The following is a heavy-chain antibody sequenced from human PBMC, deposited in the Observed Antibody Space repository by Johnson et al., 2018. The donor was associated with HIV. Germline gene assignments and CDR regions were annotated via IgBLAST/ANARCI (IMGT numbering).Heavy chain of an antibody. CDR2: ISFDGNLK. CDR3: TRGLDYYDSTGFRSASFDI. V-gene: IGHV3-33*08. CDR1: GLSFSNLG. J-gene: IGHJ3*02. Sequence: MQLVESGGGVVQPGKSLTLYCVSSGLSFSNLGIHWVRQAPGKRPEWVAVISFDGNLKKYADSVKGRFFISSDNSKNALYLKMNSLRAEDTAVYYCTRGLDYYDSTGFRSASFDIWGQGTMVIVSP. D-gene: IGHD3-22*01.